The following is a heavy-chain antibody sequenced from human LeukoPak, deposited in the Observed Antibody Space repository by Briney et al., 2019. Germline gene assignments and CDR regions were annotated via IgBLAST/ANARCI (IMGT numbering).Heavy chain of an antibody. CDR2: ISYDGNTK. V-gene: IGHV3-30*04. CDR1: GFTLSSFA. Sequence: PGGSLRLSCAASGFTLSSFAMHWVRQAPGKGLEWVAVISYDGNTKYYADSVKGRFTISRDNSKNTLYLQMNSLRAEDTAIYYCRSGTDAFDYWGQGTLVTVSS. CDR3: RSGTDAFDY. D-gene: IGHD3-10*01. J-gene: IGHJ4*02.